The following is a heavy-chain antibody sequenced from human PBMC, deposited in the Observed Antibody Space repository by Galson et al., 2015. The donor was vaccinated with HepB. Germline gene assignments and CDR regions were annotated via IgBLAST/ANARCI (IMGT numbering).Heavy chain of an antibody. J-gene: IGHJ6*04. D-gene: IGHD3-3*01. V-gene: IGHV1-8*01. Sequence: SVKVSCKASGYTFTSYDINWVRQATGQGLEWMGWMNPNSGNTGYAQKFQGRVTMTRNTSISTAYMELSSLRSEDTAMYYCARELEGYDFWSDMDVWGKGTTVTVSS. CDR3: ARELEGYDFWSDMDV. CDR2: MNPNSGNT. CDR1: GYTFTSYD.